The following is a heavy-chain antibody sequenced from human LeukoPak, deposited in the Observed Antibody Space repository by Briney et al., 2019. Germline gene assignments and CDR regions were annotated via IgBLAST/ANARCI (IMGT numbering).Heavy chain of an antibody. V-gene: IGHV4-4*07. CDR2: IYTSGST. D-gene: IGHD4-17*01. J-gene: IGHJ5*02. CDR1: GGSISSYY. Sequence: SETLSLTCTVSGGSISSYYWSWIRQPAGKGLEWIGRIYTSGSTNYNPSLKSRVTMSVDTSKNQFSLKPSSVTAADTAVYYCARDRGDYGDYVYFDPWGQGTLVTVSS. CDR3: ARDRGDYGDYVYFDP.